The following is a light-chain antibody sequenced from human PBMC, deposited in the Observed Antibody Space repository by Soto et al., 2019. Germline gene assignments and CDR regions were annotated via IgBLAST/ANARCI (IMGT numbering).Light chain of an antibody. V-gene: IGLV2-14*01. CDR1: SSDIGGYNY. CDR2: EVS. J-gene: IGLJ1*01. CDR3: SSYSSVSTLGV. Sequence: QSALTQPASVSGSPGQSVTLSCTGTSSDIGGYNYVSWYQQHPGKAPKLTIYEVSNRPSGVSSRFSGSKSGNTASLTISGLQAEDEADYYCSSYSSVSTLGVFGTGTKLTVL.